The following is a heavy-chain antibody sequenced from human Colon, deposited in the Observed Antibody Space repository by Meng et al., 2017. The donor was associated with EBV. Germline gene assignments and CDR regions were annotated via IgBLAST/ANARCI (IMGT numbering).Heavy chain of an antibody. J-gene: IGHJ1*01. CDR1: GDSITNHNW. CDR2: IPHRGSS. CDR3: LRGSGGSV. Sequence: QLRESGPDLWQPSGTLSLTCAVSGDSITNHNWGAWVRQPPGKGLEWIGEIPHRGSSAYNPSLKSRVSMSIDKSKNQFSLKLTSVTAADTAVYHCLRGSGGSVWGQGTLVTVSS. V-gene: IGHV4-4*02. D-gene: IGHD3-10*01.